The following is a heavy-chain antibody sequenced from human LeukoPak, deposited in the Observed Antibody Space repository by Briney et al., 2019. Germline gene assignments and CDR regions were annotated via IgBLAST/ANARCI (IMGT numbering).Heavy chain of an antibody. V-gene: IGHV4-39*07. Sequence: SETLSLTCTVSGGSISSSSYYWGWIRQPPGKGLEWIGSIYYSGSTYYNPSLKSRVTISVDTSKNQFSLKLSSVTAADTAVYYCARHSGYDQVDYWGQGTLVTVSS. CDR1: GGSISSSSYY. CDR3: ARHSGYDQVDY. D-gene: IGHD5-12*01. J-gene: IGHJ4*02. CDR2: IYYSGST.